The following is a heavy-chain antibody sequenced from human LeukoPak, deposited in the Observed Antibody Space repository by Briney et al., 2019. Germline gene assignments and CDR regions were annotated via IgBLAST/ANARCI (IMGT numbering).Heavy chain of an antibody. CDR1: GGPISSYY. J-gene: IGHJ3*02. Sequence: SETLSLTCTVSGGPISSYYWSWIRQPPGKGLEWIAYIYNRGSTNYNPSLKSRVTISVDTSKNQFSLKLSSVTAADTAVYYCAREAVAGYGSDAFDIWGQGTMVTVSS. D-gene: IGHD6-13*01. V-gene: IGHV4-59*01. CDR2: IYNRGST. CDR3: AREAVAGYGSDAFDI.